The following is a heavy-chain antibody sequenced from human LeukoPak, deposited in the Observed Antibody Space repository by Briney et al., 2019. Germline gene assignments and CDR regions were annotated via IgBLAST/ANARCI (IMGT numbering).Heavy chain of an antibody. CDR3: AKARIPSGNGYYSD. Sequence: GGSLRLSCAASGFXFSSYSMNWVRQAPGKGLEWVSSISGSSGYIHYADSVKGRFTISRDNAKNSLYLQMNSLRAEDTAVYYCAKARIPSGNGYYSDWGQGTLVTVSS. D-gene: IGHD3-22*01. CDR1: GFXFSSYS. J-gene: IGHJ4*02. V-gene: IGHV3-21*04. CDR2: ISGSSGYI.